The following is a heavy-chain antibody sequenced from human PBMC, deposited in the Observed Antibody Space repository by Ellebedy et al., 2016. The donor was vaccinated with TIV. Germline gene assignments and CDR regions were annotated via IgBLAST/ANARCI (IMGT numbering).Heavy chain of an antibody. Sequence: ASVKVSCKASGYTFTKYGISWVRQAPGQGLEWMGWISGYNGDTNYAQKFQGRVTMTIDTSTSTVYMELRSLSFDDMAVYYCTRGFYEKFDPWGQGTLVTVS. V-gene: IGHV1-18*03. CDR1: GYTFTKYG. CDR3: TRGFYEKFDP. D-gene: IGHD5/OR15-5a*01. J-gene: IGHJ5*02. CDR2: ISGYNGDT.